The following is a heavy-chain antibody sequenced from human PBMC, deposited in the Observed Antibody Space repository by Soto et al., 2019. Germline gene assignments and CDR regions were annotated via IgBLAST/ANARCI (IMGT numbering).Heavy chain of an antibody. CDR2: ISYDGSNK. CDR3: AKQGLPHHNWFDP. Sequence: PWGSLRLSCAASGFTFSSYGIHWVRQAPGKGLEWVAVISYDGSNKYYADSVKGRFTISRDNSKNTLYLQVNSLRADDTAVYYCAKQGLPHHNWFDPWGQGTLVTVSS. CDR1: GFTFSSYG. V-gene: IGHV3-30*18. D-gene: IGHD2-15*01. J-gene: IGHJ5*02.